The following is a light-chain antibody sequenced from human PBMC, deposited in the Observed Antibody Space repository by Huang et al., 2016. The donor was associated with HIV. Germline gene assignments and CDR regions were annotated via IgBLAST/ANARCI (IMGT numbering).Light chain of an antibody. CDR1: QSISNW. CDR3: QQYNNWPYT. J-gene: IGKJ2*01. CDR2: KAS. Sequence: DIQMTQSPSTLSASVGDRVTITCRASQSISNWLAWYQKKPGKAPKLLIYKASSLESGVPSRFSGSGSGTEFTLTISSLQSEDFAVYYCQQYNNWPYTFGQGTKLEIK. V-gene: IGKV1-5*03.